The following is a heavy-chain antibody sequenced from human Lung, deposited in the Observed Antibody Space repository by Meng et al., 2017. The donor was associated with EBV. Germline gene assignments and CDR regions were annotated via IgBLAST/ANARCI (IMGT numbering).Heavy chain of an antibody. J-gene: IGHJ4*02. CDR2: VYHRGDT. D-gene: IGHD1-1*01. Sequence: QLQQPESGPGLVKPSGTLSLTCTVSGDSISSKIWWSWVRQPPGKGLEWIGEVYHRGDTNYNPSLKSRVVISVDRSKNQFSLNLSSVTAADTAVYYCGRDQGRQLINHWGQGTLVTASS. CDR3: GRDQGRQLINH. CDR1: GDSISSKIW. V-gene: IGHV4-4*02.